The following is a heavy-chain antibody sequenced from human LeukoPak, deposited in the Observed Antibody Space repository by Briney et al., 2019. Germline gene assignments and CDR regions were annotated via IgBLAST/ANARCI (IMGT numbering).Heavy chain of an antibody. CDR3: ARHRREEIAPFDY. CDR2: IYYSGST. D-gene: IGHD2/OR15-2a*01. V-gene: IGHV4-39*01. J-gene: IGHJ4*02. Sequence: SETLSLTCTVSGGSISSSSYYWGWIRQPPGKGLEWIGSIYYSGSTYYNPSLKSRVTISVDTSKNQFSLKLCSMTASTTSVYYCARHRREEIAPFDYWGQGTLVTVSS. CDR1: GGSISSSSYY.